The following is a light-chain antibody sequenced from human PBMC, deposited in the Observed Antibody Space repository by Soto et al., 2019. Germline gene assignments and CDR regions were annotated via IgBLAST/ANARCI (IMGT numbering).Light chain of an antibody. J-gene: IGKJ1*01. CDR3: QQSYSTLWT. CDR2: GAS. V-gene: IGKV3-15*01. CDR1: RSVSFY. Sequence: VMTQSPVSLSGSAGETAAVSGRASRSVSFYVAWYQQKPGQAPRLLIHGASTRATGIPARFSGSGSGPEFTPTISRLQPEDFATYYCQQSYSTLWTFAQGTQVNI.